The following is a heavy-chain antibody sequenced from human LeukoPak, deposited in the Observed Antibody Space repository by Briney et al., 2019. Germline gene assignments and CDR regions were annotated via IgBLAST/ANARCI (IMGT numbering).Heavy chain of an antibody. CDR1: GFTFSIYA. D-gene: IGHD2-2*02. J-gene: IGHJ5*02. Sequence: GGSLRLSCAASGFTFSIYAMTWVRQAPGKGLEWVSAISGSGGGTYYADSVKGRFTISRDNSKNTLYLQMNSLRAEDTAVYYCAKDVRYCSSNTCYTGFNRFDPWGQGTLVTVSS. V-gene: IGHV3-23*01. CDR3: AKDVRYCSSNTCYTGFNRFDP. CDR2: ISGSGGGT.